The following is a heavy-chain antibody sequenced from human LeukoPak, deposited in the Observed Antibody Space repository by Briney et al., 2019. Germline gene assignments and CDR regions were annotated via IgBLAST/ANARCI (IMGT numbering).Heavy chain of an antibody. CDR3: AIAAAPTHNFDY. CDR1: GYTLTELS. CDR2: FDPEDGET. D-gene: IGHD6-13*01. J-gene: IGHJ4*02. V-gene: IGHV1-24*01. Sequence: ASVKVSCKVSGYTLTELSMRWVRQAPGKGLEWMGGFDPEDGETIYAQKFQGRVTMTEDTSTDTAYMELSSLRSEDTAVYYCAIAAAPTHNFDYWGQGTLVTVSS.